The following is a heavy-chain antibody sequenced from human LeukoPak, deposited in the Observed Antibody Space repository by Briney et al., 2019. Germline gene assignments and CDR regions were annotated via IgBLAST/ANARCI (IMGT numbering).Heavy chain of an antibody. J-gene: IGHJ4*02. D-gene: IGHD4-17*01. CDR2: ISSTSSYI. CDR1: GFTFSHYS. CDR3: VRYRHGEYDF. Sequence: GGSLRLSCAASGFTFSHYSLKGVRQAPGKGLEWVSSISSTSSYIYYADSVKGRFTISRDNAKNSLYLQMNSLRAEDTAVYYCVRYRHGEYDFWGQGSLVTVSS. V-gene: IGHV3-21*01.